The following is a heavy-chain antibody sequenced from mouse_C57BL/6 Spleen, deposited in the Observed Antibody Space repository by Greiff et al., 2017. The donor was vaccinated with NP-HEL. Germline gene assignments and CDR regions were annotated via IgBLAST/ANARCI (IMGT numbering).Heavy chain of an antibody. CDR1: GYTFTDYN. D-gene: IGHD2-2*01. CDR2: INPNNGGT. V-gene: IGHV1-18*01. Sequence: EVQLQQSGPELVKPGASVKIPCKASGYTFTDYNMDWVKQSHGKSLEWIGDINPNNGGTIYNQKFKGKATLTVDKSSSTAYMELRSLTSEDTAVYYCARRRVTTGFDYWGQGTTLTVSS. CDR3: ARRRVTTGFDY. J-gene: IGHJ2*01.